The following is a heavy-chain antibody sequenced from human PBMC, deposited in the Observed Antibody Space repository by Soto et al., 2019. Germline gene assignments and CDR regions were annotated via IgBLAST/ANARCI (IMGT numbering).Heavy chain of an antibody. D-gene: IGHD2-2*02. J-gene: IGHJ4*02. CDR3: AREQGACSDTSCYTGPYDC. Sequence: WGSLRVACASSGLTFSIYSMNWVRQAPGKGLDRISYITSKSTTIKYADSVEGRFTVSRDNAKNSLFLQLNSLRDDDTAVYYCAREQGACSDTSCYTGPYDCWGQGTMVTVSS. CDR1: GLTFSIYS. V-gene: IGHV3-48*02. CDR2: ITSKSTTI.